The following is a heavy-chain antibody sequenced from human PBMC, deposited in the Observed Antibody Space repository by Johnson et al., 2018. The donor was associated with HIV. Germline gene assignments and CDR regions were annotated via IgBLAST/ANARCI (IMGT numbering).Heavy chain of an antibody. Sequence: QVQVVESGGDVVQPGRSLRLSCAASGFSFSTYGMHWVRQAPGKGLEWVANIWYDGINKYYADSVKGRFTISRDNSKNTLYLQMNSLRAEDTAVDYCAKGRTVRGSYYDAFDIWGQGTMVTVSS. CDR1: GFSFSTYG. V-gene: IGHV3-33*06. D-gene: IGHD1-26*01. J-gene: IGHJ3*02. CDR3: AKGRTVRGSYYDAFDI. CDR2: IWYDGINK.